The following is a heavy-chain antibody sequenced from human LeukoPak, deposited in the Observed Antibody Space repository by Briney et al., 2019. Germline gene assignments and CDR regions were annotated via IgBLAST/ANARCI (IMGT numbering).Heavy chain of an antibody. CDR2: IGSNGVST. CDR3: VKGGRWLAAVGDAFDI. D-gene: IGHD6-13*01. J-gene: IGHJ3*02. CDR1: GFTFSSSA. Sequence: PGGSLRLSCSASGFTFSSSAMHWVRQAPGKGLEYVSGIGSNGVSTYYADFVRGRVTISRDNSKNTLYLQMSSLRAEDTALYYCVKGGRWLAAVGDAFDIWGQGTMVIVSS. V-gene: IGHV3-64D*06.